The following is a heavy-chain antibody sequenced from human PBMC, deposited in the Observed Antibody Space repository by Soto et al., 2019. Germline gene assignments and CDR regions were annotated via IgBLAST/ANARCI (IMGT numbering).Heavy chain of an antibody. CDR3: ARSGTPLIEILDY. CDR1: GFTFSNYY. Sequence: QVQLVESGGGLVQPGESLRLSCAASGFTFSNYYMNWIRQAPGQGLEWLSFINTRGETRYIADSIRGRFTFSRDNARRSLYLQMTSLRADDTAVYYCARSGTPLIEILDYWGHGTLVTVSS. V-gene: IGHV3-11*01. D-gene: IGHD1-7*01. J-gene: IGHJ4*01. CDR2: INTRGETR.